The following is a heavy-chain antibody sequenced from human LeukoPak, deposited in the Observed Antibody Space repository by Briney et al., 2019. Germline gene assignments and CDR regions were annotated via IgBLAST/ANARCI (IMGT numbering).Heavy chain of an antibody. J-gene: IGHJ4*02. CDR1: GGSISSSSYY. Sequence: PLETLSLTCTVSGGSISSSSYYWGWIRQPPGKGLEWIGSIYYSGSTYYNPSLKSRVTISVDTSKNQFSLKLSSVTAADTAVYYCARQSGDGSCSYWGQGTLVTVSS. CDR3: ARQSGDGSCSY. CDR2: IYYSGST. V-gene: IGHV4-39*01. D-gene: IGHD2-15*01.